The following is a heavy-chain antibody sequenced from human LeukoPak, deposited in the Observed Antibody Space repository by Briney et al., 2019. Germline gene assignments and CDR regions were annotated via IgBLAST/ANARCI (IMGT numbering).Heavy chain of an antibody. D-gene: IGHD2-15*01. J-gene: IGHJ6*03. CDR3: AIHRRCGSCYSDYYYYMDV. CDR2: IIPIFGTA. Sequence: ASVKVSCKASGGTFSSYAISWVRQAPGQGLEWMGGIIPIFGTANYAQKFQGRVTITADKSTSTAYMELSSLRSEDTAVYYCAIHRRCGSCYSDYYYYMDVWGKGTTVTVSS. CDR1: GGTFSSYA. V-gene: IGHV1-69*06.